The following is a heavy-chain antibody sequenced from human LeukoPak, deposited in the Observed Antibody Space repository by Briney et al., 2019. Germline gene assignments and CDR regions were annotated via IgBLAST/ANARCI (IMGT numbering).Heavy chain of an antibody. V-gene: IGHV4-59*02. CDR3: AKPHTTGWYFNH. Sequence: SETLSLTCTVSGGSVTTYYWSWIRQPPGKGLEWIGYIYYSGTTNYNPSLKSRVNMSLDTSKNQFSLKLTSVTAADTAVYYCAKPHTTGWYFNHWGQGTLVTVSS. J-gene: IGHJ4*02. D-gene: IGHD6-19*01. CDR1: GGSVTTYY. CDR2: IYYSGTT.